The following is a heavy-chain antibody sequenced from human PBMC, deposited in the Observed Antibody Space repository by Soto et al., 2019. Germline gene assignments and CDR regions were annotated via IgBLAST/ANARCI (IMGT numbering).Heavy chain of an antibody. CDR3: AKDTSSSPYYMDV. V-gene: IGHV3-23*01. D-gene: IGHD2-2*01. CDR1: GFTFSNFA. Sequence: EVQVLESGGGSVQPGGSLRLSCAASGFTFSNFAMSWVRHVPGKGLEWVAGISGSTGSTYYADSVKGPFIISRNNSKTTQHLQMNSLRDEDTAVYYCAKDTSSSPYYMDVWGKGTTVTVSS. CDR2: ISGSTGST. J-gene: IGHJ6*03.